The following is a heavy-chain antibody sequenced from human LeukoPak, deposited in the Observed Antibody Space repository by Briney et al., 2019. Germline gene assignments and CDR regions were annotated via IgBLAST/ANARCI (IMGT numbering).Heavy chain of an antibody. CDR2: IYYSGST. J-gene: IGHJ6*02. V-gene: IGHV4-39*01. CDR1: GDSIISSSHY. Sequence: SETLSLACTVFGDSIISSSHYWGWIRQPPGKGLEWIGSIYYSGSTHFNPSLQSRVTMSVDASKNQFSLKLSSVTAADTAGYYCARHWTGYYYYGMDVWGQGTTVTVSS. D-gene: IGHD3/OR15-3a*01. CDR3: ARHWTGYYYYGMDV.